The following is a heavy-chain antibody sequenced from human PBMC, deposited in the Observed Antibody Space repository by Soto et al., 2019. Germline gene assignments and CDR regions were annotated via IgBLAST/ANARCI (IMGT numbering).Heavy chain of an antibody. Sequence: KTSETLSLTCAVSGGSISSGGYSWSWIRQPPGKGLEWIGYIYHSGSTYYNPSLKSRVTISVDRSKNQFSLKLSSVTAADTAVYYCARFSWYVPFDYWGQGTLVTVSS. D-gene: IGHD6-13*01. CDR3: ARFSWYVPFDY. CDR2: IYHSGST. CDR1: GGSISSGGYS. V-gene: IGHV4-30-2*01. J-gene: IGHJ4*02.